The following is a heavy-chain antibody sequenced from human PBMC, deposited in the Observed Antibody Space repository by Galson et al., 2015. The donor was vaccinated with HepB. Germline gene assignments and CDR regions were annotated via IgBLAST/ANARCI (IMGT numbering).Heavy chain of an antibody. V-gene: IGHV1-2*02. Sequence: SVKVSCKASGFTFTDYYIHWVRQAPGQGLEWMGWSSPNRDGTNYAQKFRGRVTMTRDSSTRTVYVELSRLKFDDTAVYYCARRGYMDVWGKGTTVIVSS. J-gene: IGHJ6*03. CDR1: GFTFTDYY. CDR3: ARRGYMDV. CDR2: SSPNRDGT.